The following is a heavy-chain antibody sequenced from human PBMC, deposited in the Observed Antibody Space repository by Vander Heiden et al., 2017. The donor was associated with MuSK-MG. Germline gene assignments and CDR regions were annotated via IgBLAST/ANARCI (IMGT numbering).Heavy chain of an antibody. J-gene: IGHJ5*02. Sequence: EVQLMQSGAEVKEAGQSLKISCKGFGNTFTSYWIAWVRQMPGKGLEWVGIIYPGDSETRYSPSFQGQVTISADKSISTTYLQWSSLRASDTAMYYCVKRAGRGRFDPWGQGTLVTVSS. CDR3: VKRAGRGRFDP. V-gene: IGHV5-51*03. CDR2: IYPGDSET. CDR1: GNTFTSYW.